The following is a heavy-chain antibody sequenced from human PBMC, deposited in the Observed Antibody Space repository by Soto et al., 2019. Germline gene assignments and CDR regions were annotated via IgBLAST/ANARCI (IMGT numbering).Heavy chain of an antibody. CDR2: IYYSGNT. J-gene: IGHJ4*02. CDR1: GGSISSYY. CDR3: ARHNYGSGSTYFDY. Sequence: NPSETLSLTCTVSGGSISSYYWSWIRQPPGKGLEWIGYIYYSGNTNYNPSLKSRVTISVDTSKNQFSLKLNSMTAADTAVYYCARHNYGSGSTYFDYWGQGTLVTVSS. V-gene: IGHV4-59*08. D-gene: IGHD3-10*01.